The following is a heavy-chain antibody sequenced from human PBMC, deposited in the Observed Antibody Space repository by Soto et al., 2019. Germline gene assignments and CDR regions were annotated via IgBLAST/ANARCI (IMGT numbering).Heavy chain of an antibody. J-gene: IGHJ4*02. CDR1: GGSFSGYC. Sequence: QVQLQQWGAGLLKPSETLSLTCAVYGGSFSGYCWSWIRQPPGRGLEWIGEINHSGSTNYNPSLKSRVTISVDTSKNQFSLKLSSVTAADTAVYYCARGRLTVGPVDYWGQGTLVTVSS. CDR3: ARGRLTVGPVDY. V-gene: IGHV4-34*01. D-gene: IGHD1-26*01. CDR2: INHSGST.